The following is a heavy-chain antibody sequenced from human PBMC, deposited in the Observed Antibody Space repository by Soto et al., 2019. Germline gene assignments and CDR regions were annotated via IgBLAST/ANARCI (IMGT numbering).Heavy chain of an antibody. Sequence: EVQLLESGGGLVQPGGSLRLSCAASGFTFSSYAMSWVRQAPGKGLEWVSAISGSGGSTYYADSVKGRFTISRDNSKNPLYLQMTSLRAEDTAVYYCAKEKDFWSGYFVYWGQGTLVTVSS. D-gene: IGHD3-3*01. CDR2: ISGSGGST. CDR1: GFTFSSYA. CDR3: AKEKDFWSGYFVY. J-gene: IGHJ4*02. V-gene: IGHV3-23*01.